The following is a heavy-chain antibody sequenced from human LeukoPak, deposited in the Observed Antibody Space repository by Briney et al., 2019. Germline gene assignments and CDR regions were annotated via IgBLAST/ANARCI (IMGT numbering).Heavy chain of an antibody. CDR3: AKVPANYDILTAYPTLDY. D-gene: IGHD3-9*01. V-gene: IGHV1-18*01. J-gene: IGHJ4*02. CDR2: ISAYNGNT. CDR1: GYTFTSYG. Sequence: GASVKVSCKASGYTFTSYGISWVRQAPGQGLEWMGWISAYNGNTNYAQKLQGRVTMTTDTSTSTAYMELRSLRSDDTAVYYCAKVPANYDILTAYPTLDYWGQGTLVTVSS.